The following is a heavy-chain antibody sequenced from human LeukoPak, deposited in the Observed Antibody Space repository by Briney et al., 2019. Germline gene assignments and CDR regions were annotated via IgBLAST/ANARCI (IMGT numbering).Heavy chain of an antibody. J-gene: IGHJ4*02. CDR1: GYTFTSYD. D-gene: IGHD5-18*01. CDR3: ARLGVYDGNSYGSY. Sequence: GASVKVSCKASGYTFTSYDINWVRQATGQGLEWMGWMNPNSGNTGYAQKFQGRVTMTRNTPISTAYMELSSLRSEDTAVYYCARLGVYDGNSYGSYWGQGTLVTVSS. CDR2: MNPNSGNT. V-gene: IGHV1-8*01.